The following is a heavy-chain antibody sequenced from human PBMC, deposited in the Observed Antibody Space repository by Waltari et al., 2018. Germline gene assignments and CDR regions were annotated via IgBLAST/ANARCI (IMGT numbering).Heavy chain of an antibody. CDR1: GYTFTSYG. V-gene: IGHV1-18*01. Sequence: QVQLVQSGAEVKKPGASVKVSCQASGYTFTSYGISWVRQAPGQGLEWMGWINTRNGNTNYAQEFQGRVTMTTGRSTNTAYIDLRSLRSDDTAIYYCARVVIAPAAIDYWGQGTLVTVSS. J-gene: IGHJ4*02. CDR3: ARVVIAPAAIDY. CDR2: INTRNGNT. D-gene: IGHD2-2*01.